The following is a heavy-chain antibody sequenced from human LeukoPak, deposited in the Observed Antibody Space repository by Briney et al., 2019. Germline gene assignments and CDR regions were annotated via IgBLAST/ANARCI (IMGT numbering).Heavy chain of an antibody. CDR3: ARDDSSGYYRTEYFQH. D-gene: IGHD3-22*01. CDR2: IIPILGIA. Sequence: AASVKVSCKASGGTFSSYAISWVRPAPGQGLAWMGRIIPILGIANYAQKFQGRVTITADKSTSTAYMELSSLRSEDTAVYYCARDDSSGYYRTEYFQHWGQGTLVTVSS. J-gene: IGHJ1*01. V-gene: IGHV1-69*04. CDR1: GGTFSSYA.